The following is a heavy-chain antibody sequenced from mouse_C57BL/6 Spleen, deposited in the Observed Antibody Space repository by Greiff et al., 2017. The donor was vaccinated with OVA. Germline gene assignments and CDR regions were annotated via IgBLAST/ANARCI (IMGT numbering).Heavy chain of an antibody. CDR2: IYPSDSET. CDR3: ARSGGYDGAWFAY. Sequence: VKQSCKASGYTFTSYWMDWVKQRPGQGLEWIGNIYPSDSETHYNQKFKDKATLTVDKSSSTAYMQLSSLTSEDSAVYYCARSGGYDGAWFAYWGQGTLVTVSA. CDR1: GYTFTSYW. V-gene: IGHV1-61*01. J-gene: IGHJ3*01. D-gene: IGHD2-2*01.